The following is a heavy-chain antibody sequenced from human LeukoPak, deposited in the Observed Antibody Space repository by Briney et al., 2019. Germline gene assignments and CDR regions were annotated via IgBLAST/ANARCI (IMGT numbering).Heavy chain of an antibody. J-gene: IGHJ3*02. V-gene: IGHV6-1*01. D-gene: IGHD6-13*01. CDR3: ARETKQQLVRGGAFDI. CDR2: TYYRSKWYN. CDR1: GDSVSSNSAA. Sequence: SQTLSLTCAISGDSVSSNSAAWNWIRQSPSRGLEWLGRTYYRSKWYNDYAVSVKSRITINPDTSKNQFSLQLNSVTPEDTAVYHCARETKQQLVRGGAFDIWGQGTMVTVSS.